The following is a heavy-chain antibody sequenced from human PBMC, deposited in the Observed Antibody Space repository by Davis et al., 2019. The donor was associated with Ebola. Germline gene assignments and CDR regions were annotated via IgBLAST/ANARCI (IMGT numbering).Heavy chain of an antibody. CDR3: AREGRYCSGGSCYSYYFDY. CDR2: MNPNSANT. Sequence: AASVKVSCKASGYTFTSYGISWVLQATGQGLEWMGWMNPNSANTGYAQKFQGRVTMTRDTSTSTVYMELSSLRSEDTAVYYCAREGRYCSGGSCYSYYFDYWGQGTLVTVSS. J-gene: IGHJ4*02. V-gene: IGHV1-8*02. D-gene: IGHD2-15*01. CDR1: GYTFTSYG.